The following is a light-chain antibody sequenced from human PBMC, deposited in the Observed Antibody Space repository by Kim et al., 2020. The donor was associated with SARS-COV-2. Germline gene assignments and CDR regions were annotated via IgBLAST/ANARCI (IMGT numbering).Light chain of an antibody. Sequence: EIVMTQSPATLSVSPGERVTLSSRASQSVDSNLAWYQQKPGQAPRLLIYGASTRATDIPARFSGSGSGTEFTLIISSLQSEDFAVYYCQQYSHWPPYTFGQGTKVDIK. CDR2: GAS. J-gene: IGKJ2*01. CDR1: QSVDSN. CDR3: QQYSHWPPYT. V-gene: IGKV3-15*01.